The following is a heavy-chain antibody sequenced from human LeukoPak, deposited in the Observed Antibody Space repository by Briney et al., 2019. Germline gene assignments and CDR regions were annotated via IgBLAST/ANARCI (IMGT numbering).Heavy chain of an antibody. Sequence: GSLRLSCAASGFTFSSYAMHWIRQPPGKGLEWIGEINHSGSTNYNPSLKSRVTISVDTSKNQFSLKLSSVTAADTAVYYCARGRGTGVYVWGSYRSYYFDYWGQGTLVTVSS. V-gene: IGHV4-34*01. J-gene: IGHJ4*02. D-gene: IGHD3-16*02. CDR2: INHSGST. CDR3: ARGRGTGVYVWGSYRSYYFDY. CDR1: GFTFSSYA.